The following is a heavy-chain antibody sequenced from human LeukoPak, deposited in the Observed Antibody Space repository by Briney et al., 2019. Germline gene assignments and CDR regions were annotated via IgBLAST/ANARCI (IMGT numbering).Heavy chain of an antibody. D-gene: IGHD6-19*01. CDR2: IYYSGST. V-gene: IGHV4-59*01. CDR3: ARDRGIAVAGLIYYFDY. Sequence: PSETLSLTCTVSGGSISSYYWSWIRQPPGKGLEWIGYIYYSGSTNYNPSLKSRVTISVDTSKNQFSLKLSSVTAADTAVYYCARDRGIAVAGLIYYFDYWGQGTLVTVSS. J-gene: IGHJ4*02. CDR1: GGSISSYY.